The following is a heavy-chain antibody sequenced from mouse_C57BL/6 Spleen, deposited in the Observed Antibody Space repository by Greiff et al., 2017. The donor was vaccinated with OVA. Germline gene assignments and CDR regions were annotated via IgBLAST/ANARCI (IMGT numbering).Heavy chain of an antibody. CDR1: GFSLTSYG. Sequence: LQESGPGLVQPSQSLSITCTVSGFSLTSYGVHWVRQSPGKGLEWLGVIWSGGSTDYNAAFISRLSISKDNSKSQVFFKMNSLQADDTAIYYCASREDSSGRGWFAYWGQGTLVTVSA. CDR2: IWSGGST. J-gene: IGHJ3*01. V-gene: IGHV2-2*01. CDR3: ASREDSSGRGWFAY. D-gene: IGHD3-2*02.